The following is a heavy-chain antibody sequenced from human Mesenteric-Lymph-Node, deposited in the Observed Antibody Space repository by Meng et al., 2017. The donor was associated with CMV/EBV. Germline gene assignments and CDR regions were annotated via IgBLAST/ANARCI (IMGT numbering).Heavy chain of an antibody. Sequence: GESLKISCAASGFTFSSYSMNWVRQAPGKGLEWVAFIRYDGSSKYYADSVKGRFTISRDNSKNTLFLQMNSLRAEDTAVYYCAKDLGGSRNFDCWGQGTLVTVSS. J-gene: IGHJ4*02. CDR1: GFTFSSYS. V-gene: IGHV3-30*02. CDR2: IRYDGSSK. CDR3: AKDLGGSRNFDC. D-gene: IGHD1-26*01.